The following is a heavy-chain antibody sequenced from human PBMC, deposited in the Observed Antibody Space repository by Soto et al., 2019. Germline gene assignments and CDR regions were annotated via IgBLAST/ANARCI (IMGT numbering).Heavy chain of an antibody. CDR3: ARETGVRGEQRNDY. D-gene: IGHD3-10*01. Sequence: QVQLVESGGGVVQPGRSLRLSCAASGFTFSSYGMHWVRQAPGKGLEWVAVIWYDGSNKYYADSVKGRFTISRDNSKNTLHLQMNSLIAEDTAVYYCARETGVRGEQRNDYWGQGTLVTVSS. V-gene: IGHV3-33*01. CDR1: GFTFSSYG. J-gene: IGHJ4*02. CDR2: IWYDGSNK.